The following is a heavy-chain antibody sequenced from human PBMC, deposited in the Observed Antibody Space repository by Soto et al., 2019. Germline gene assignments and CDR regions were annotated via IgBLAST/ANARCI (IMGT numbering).Heavy chain of an antibody. J-gene: IGHJ6*02. V-gene: IGHV3-30-3*01. CDR1: GFTFSSYA. Sequence: QVQLVESGGGVVQPGRSLRLSCAASGFTFSSYAMHWVRQAPGKGLEWVAVISYDGSNKYYADSVKGRFTISRDNSKNTLYLQMNSLRAEDTAGYYCARDQKEGVAARYYYYYGMDVWGQGTTVTVSS. CDR2: ISYDGSNK. CDR3: ARDQKEGVAARYYYYYGMDV. D-gene: IGHD6-13*01.